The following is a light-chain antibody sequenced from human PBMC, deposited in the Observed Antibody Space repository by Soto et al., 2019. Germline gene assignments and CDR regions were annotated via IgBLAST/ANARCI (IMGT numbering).Light chain of an antibody. Sequence: DVQMTQSPSTLSASLGDRVILTCRASQNVNSWLAWFQQKPGTAPKLLIYKASILEGGVSSRFSGSGSATEFTLTISSLQPDDFATHFCLQYNSFPYTFGQGSKLEMK. CDR1: QNVNSW. V-gene: IGKV1-5*03. J-gene: IGKJ2*01. CDR2: KAS. CDR3: LQYNSFPYT.